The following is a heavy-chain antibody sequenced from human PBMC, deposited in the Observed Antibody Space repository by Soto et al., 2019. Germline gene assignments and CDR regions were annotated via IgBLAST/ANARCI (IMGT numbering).Heavy chain of an antibody. D-gene: IGHD3-22*01. J-gene: IGHJ3*02. CDR2: INHSGST. CDR3: ARWTYYYDSSGYRDAFDI. Sequence: PSESLSLTCALYGRPFSAYYWSWIRQPPGKGLEWIGEINHSGSTNCNPSLKSRVTISVDTSKNQFSLKLSSVTAADTAVYYCARWTYYYDSSGYRDAFDIWGQGTMVT. CDR1: GRPFSAYY. V-gene: IGHV4-34*01.